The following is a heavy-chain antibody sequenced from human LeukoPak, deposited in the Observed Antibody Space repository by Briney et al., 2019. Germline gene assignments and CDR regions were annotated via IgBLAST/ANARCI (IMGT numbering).Heavy chain of an antibody. CDR3: AKGAGYSYCLTDY. CDR1: GFTFSSYA. D-gene: IGHD5-18*01. J-gene: IGHJ4*02. V-gene: IGHV3-23*01. Sequence: GGALRLSSAASGFTFSSYAMTWVRQAPGEGLEWVSAISGSISGSDDSTYYADSVKGRFTISRDNSKNTRYMQMNSLRVEDTAVYYCAKGAGYSYCLTDYWGQGTLVTVSS. CDR2: ISGSISGSDDST.